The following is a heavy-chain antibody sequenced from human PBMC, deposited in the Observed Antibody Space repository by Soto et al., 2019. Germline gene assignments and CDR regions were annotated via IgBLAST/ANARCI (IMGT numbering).Heavy chain of an antibody. D-gene: IGHD1-1*01. CDR2: ISDYGRI. Sequence: PGGSLRLSCAASGFTFGNYWMHWVRQAPGKGLVWVSRISDYGRINYADSVKDRFIISRDDARIELYLQLNDLRVEDTATYYCARGGLERFDHWGQGALVTVSS. CDR3: ARGGLERFDH. J-gene: IGHJ4*02. V-gene: IGHV3-74*01. CDR1: GFTFGNYW.